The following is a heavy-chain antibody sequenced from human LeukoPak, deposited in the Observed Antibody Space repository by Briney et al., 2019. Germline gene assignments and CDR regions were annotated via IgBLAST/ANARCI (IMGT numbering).Heavy chain of an antibody. V-gene: IGHV4-34*01. CDR1: GGSFSGYY. CDR3: ARGRMWEAAEKAY. Sequence: SETLSLTCAVYGGSFSGYYWSWIRQPPGKGLEWIGEINHSGSTNYNPSLKSRVTISVDTSKNQFSLKLRSVTAADTAVYYCARGRMWEAAEKAYWGQGTLVTVSS. J-gene: IGHJ4*02. D-gene: IGHD6-13*01. CDR2: INHSGST.